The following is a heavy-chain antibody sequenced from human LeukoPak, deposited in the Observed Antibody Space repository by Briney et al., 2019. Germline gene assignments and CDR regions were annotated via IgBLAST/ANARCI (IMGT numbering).Heavy chain of an antibody. D-gene: IGHD3-10*01. CDR3: ARLIYRVRGSFDY. V-gene: IGHV4-39*07. CDR1: GDSISSGNYY. CDR2: INHSGST. Sequence: PSETLSLTCTVSGDSISSGNYYWSWIRQPPGKGLEWIGEINHSGSTNYNPSLKSRVTISVDTSKNQFSLKLSSVTAADTAVYYCARLIYRVRGSFDYWGQGTLVTVSS. J-gene: IGHJ4*02.